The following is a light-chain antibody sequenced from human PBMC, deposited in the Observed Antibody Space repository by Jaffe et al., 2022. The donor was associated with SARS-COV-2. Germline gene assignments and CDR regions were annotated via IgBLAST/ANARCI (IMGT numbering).Light chain of an antibody. CDR3: QQYASSPRWT. J-gene: IGKJ1*01. V-gene: IGKV3-20*01. Sequence: EIVLTQSPGTLSLSPGERATLSCRASQSVSSNYLAWYQQKPGQAPRLLIYAASSRATGIPDRFSGSGSGTDFTLTISRLEPEDFAVYYCQQYASSPRWTFGQGTKVEIK. CDR2: AAS. CDR1: QSVSSNY.